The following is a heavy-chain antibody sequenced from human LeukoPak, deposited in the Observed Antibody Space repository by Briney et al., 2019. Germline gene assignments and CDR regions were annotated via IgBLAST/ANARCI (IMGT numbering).Heavy chain of an antibody. CDR1: GGSISSYY. CDR2: INHSGST. Sequence: SETLSLTCTVSGGSISSYYWSWIRQPPGKGLEWIGEINHSGSTNYNPSLKSRVTISVDTSKNQFSLKLSSVTAADTAVYYCARGPYYDFWSGYYTPTRYYYYMDVWGKGATVTVSS. J-gene: IGHJ6*03. D-gene: IGHD3-3*01. CDR3: ARGPYYDFWSGYYTPTRYYYYMDV. V-gene: IGHV4-34*01.